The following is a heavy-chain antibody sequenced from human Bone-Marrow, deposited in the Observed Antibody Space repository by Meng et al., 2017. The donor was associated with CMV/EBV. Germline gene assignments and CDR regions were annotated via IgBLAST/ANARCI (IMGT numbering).Heavy chain of an antibody. Sequence: SQTLSLTCAVYGGSFSGYYWSWIRQPPGKGLEWIGEINHSGSTNYNPSLKSRVTISVDTSKNQFSLKLSSVTAADTAVYYCARVREWELSNSPFDYWGQGTLVTVSS. CDR1: GGSFSGYY. V-gene: IGHV4-34*01. CDR3: ARVREWELSNSPFDY. D-gene: IGHD1-26*01. J-gene: IGHJ4*02. CDR2: INHSGST.